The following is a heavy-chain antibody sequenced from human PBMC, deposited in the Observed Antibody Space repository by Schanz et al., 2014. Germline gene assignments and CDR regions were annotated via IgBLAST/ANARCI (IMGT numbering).Heavy chain of an antibody. Sequence: VQLVESGGGVVQPGRSLRLSCAASGFTFSTHAMHWVRQAPGKGLEWVALVSSDGNNDYYTDSVKGRFTISRDNSKNTVHLQMNGLRAEDTAVYYCARGGPAYYFDDWGQGTLVNVSS. J-gene: IGHJ4*02. CDR2: VSSDGNND. CDR3: ARGGPAYYFDD. CDR1: GFTFSTHA. V-gene: IGHV3-30*03.